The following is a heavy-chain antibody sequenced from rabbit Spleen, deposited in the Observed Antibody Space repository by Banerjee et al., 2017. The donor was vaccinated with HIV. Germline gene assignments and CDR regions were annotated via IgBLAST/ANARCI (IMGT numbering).Heavy chain of an antibody. Sequence: QSVEESGGRLVTPGTPLTLTCTASGFSRSDYYLSWVRQAPGKGLEWIGFIGAGSGATDYATWAKGRFTISRTSTTVDLKITSPTTEDTATYFCASADWLDLWGPGTLVTVS. V-gene: IGHV1S69*01. CDR2: IGAGSGAT. CDR3: ASADWLDL. CDR1: GFSRSDYY. J-gene: IGHJ5*01.